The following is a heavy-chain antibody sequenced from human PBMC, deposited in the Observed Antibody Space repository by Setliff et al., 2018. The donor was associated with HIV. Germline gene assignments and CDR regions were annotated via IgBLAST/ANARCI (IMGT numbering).Heavy chain of an antibody. CDR2: IIPIFGTP. V-gene: IGHV1-69*13. J-gene: IGHJ6*02. D-gene: IGHD2-15*01. Sequence: SVKVSCKASGYSFTSHSMHWVRQAPGQGLEWMGGIIPIFGTPNYAQKFKGRLTITADESTSTVYMELSSLRSEDTAVYYCARDSRDIVVVIAPEPEPYYYYGMDVWGEGTTVTVS. CDR1: GYSFTSHS. CDR3: ARDSRDIVVVIAPEPEPYYYYGMDV.